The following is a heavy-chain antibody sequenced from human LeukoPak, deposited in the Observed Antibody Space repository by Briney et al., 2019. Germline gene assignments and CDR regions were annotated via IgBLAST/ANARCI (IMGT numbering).Heavy chain of an antibody. V-gene: IGHV3-15*01. D-gene: IGHD2-15*01. CDR3: TTDGGYCSGGSCYSGDY. J-gene: IGHJ4*02. Sequence: PGRSLRLSCTGFGFTFRDYAVSWVRQAPGKGLEWVGRIKSRTDGGTTDYAAPVKGRFTISRDDSKNTLYLQMNSLKTEDTAVYYCTTDGGYCSGGSCYSGDYWGQGTLVTVSS. CDR2: IKSRTDGGTT. CDR1: GFTFRDYA.